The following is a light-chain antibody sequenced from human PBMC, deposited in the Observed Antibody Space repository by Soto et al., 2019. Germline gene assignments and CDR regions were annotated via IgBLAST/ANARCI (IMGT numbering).Light chain of an antibody. Sequence: QSVLTQPASVSGAPGQSVAISCTGTISDVGAYNYVSWYQQHPGKAPTLMIYEVSHRPSGVSNRFSGSKSGNTASLTISGLQAEAEADYYCNSYTTTDVYVFGTGTKVTVL. CDR3: NSYTTTDVYV. J-gene: IGLJ1*01. CDR2: EVS. CDR1: ISDVGAYNY. V-gene: IGLV2-14*01.